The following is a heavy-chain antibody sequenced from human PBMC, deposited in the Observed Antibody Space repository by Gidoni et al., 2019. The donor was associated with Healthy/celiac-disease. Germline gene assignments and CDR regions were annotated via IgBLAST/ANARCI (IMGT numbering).Heavy chain of an antibody. J-gene: IGHJ4*02. CDR3: ANDTDPSYGDYDYFDY. Sequence: EVQLVESGGGLVQPGRSLRLSCAASGFTFDDYAMHWVRQAPGKGLEWVSGISWNSGSIGYADSVKGRFTISRDNAKNSLYLQMNSLRAEDTALYYCANDTDPSYGDYDYFDYWGQGTLVTVSS. D-gene: IGHD4-17*01. V-gene: IGHV3-9*01. CDR1: GFTFDDYA. CDR2: ISWNSGSI.